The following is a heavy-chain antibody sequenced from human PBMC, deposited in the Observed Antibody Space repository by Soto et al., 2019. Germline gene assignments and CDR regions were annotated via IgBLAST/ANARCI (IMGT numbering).Heavy chain of an antibody. V-gene: IGHV1-18*04. CDR1: GYTFTSYG. CDR3: ARDSSRYSYGYIFDY. J-gene: IGHJ4*02. D-gene: IGHD5-18*01. CDR2: ISAYNGNT. Sequence: GASVKVSCKASGYTFTSYGISWVRQAPGQGLEWMGWISAYNGNTNYAQKLQGRVTMTTDTSTSTAYMELRSLRSDDTAVYYCARDSSRYSYGYIFDYWGQGTLVTVSS.